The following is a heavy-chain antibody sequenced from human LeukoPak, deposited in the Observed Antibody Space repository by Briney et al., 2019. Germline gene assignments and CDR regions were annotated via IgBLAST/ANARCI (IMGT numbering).Heavy chain of an antibody. Sequence: ASVKVSCKASGYTFTGYYMHWVRQAPGKGLEWMGGFDPEDGETIYAQKFQGRVTMTEDTSTDTAYMELSSLRSEDTAVYYCATAYVLRFLEWLSEAEYFQHWGQGTLVTVSS. J-gene: IGHJ1*01. D-gene: IGHD3-3*01. CDR3: ATAYVLRFLEWLSEAEYFQH. V-gene: IGHV1-24*01. CDR1: GYTFTGYY. CDR2: FDPEDGET.